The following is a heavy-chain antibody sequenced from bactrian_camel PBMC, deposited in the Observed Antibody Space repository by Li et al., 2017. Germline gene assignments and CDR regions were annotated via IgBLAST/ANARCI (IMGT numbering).Heavy chain of an antibody. CDR2: IATGSGNT. V-gene: IGHV3S54*01. CDR1: GTTIRTVC. CDR3: AADAWPEGSWPRCDFKY. Sequence: HVQLVESGGGSAQAGGSQRLSCAVSGTTIRTVCMAWFRQAPGKEREGVARIATGSGNTYYADSVKGRFTISQDSAGTTLFLQMNSLKPEDTAMYYCAADAWPEGSWPRCDFKYWGQGTQVTVS. D-gene: IGHD6*01. J-gene: IGHJ4*01.